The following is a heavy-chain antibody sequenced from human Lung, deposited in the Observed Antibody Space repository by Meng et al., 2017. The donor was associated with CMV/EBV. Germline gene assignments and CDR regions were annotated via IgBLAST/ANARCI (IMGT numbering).Heavy chain of an antibody. CDR3: LRRSGGSV. J-gene: IGHJ1*01. D-gene: IGHD3-10*01. CDR2: IPHRGSS. Sequence: QVQLRGSGPDLVKPSETLSLTCAVSGDSITNHNWWAWVRQPPGKGLDWIGEIPHRGSSAYNPSLKSRVSMSIDKSKNQFSLKLTSVTAADTAVYHCLRRSGGSVWGQGTLVTVSS. CDR1: GDSITNHNW. V-gene: IGHV4-4*02.